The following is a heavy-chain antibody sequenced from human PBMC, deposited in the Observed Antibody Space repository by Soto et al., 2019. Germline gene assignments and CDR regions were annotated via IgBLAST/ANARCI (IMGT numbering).Heavy chain of an antibody. J-gene: IGHJ3*02. V-gene: IGHV4-34*01. CDR1: GGSFSAYY. D-gene: IGHD3-22*01. Sequence: PSETLSLTCAVYGGSFSAYYWSWIRQPPGKELEWIGEINHSGSTNYNPSLKSRVTISVATSKNQFSLKLSSVTAADTAVCYCARTYYDSSGYTTGGAFDIWGQGTMVTVSS. CDR3: ARTYYDSSGYTTGGAFDI. CDR2: INHSGST.